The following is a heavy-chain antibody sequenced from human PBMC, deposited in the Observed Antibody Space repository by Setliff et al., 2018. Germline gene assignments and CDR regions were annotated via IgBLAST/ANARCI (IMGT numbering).Heavy chain of an antibody. Sequence: LSLTCTVSGGSISSYYWSWIRQPAGKGLEWIAHIYIGGSANYNPSLKSRVTMSIDTSKNQFSLKLNSVTAADMAVYYCAREQWLDPPGYYYMDVWAKGTTVTVSS. J-gene: IGHJ6*03. CDR1: GGSISSYY. CDR2: IYIGGSA. V-gene: IGHV4-4*07. CDR3: AREQWLDPPGYYYMDV. D-gene: IGHD6-19*01.